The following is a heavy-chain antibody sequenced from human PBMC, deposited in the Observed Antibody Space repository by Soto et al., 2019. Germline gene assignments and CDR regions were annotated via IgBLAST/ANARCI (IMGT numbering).Heavy chain of an antibody. V-gene: IGHV3-30-3*01. Sequence: PGGSLRLSCAASGFTFSSYAMHWVRQAPGKGLEWVAVISYDGSNKYYAVSVKGRFTISRDNSKNTLYLQMNSLRAEDTAVYYCARSLRQQLVLLQRINYGMDVWGQGTTVTVSS. CDR1: GFTFSSYA. J-gene: IGHJ6*02. CDR3: ARSLRQQLVLLQRINYGMDV. D-gene: IGHD6-13*01. CDR2: ISYDGSNK.